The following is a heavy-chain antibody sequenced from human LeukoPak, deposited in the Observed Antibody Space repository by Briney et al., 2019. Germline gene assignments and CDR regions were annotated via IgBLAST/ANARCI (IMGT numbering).Heavy chain of an antibody. CDR3: AREVWPAYFDY. CDR2: IXGDGST. J-gene: IGHJ4*02. V-gene: IGHV3-53*01. CDR1: GXXVXXXY. Sequence: PGGSLRLSCAAXGXXVXXXYXXXXXXAPGXXLXXVSVIXGDGSTXYAESVNGRITMSRDDSKNTLYLQMNSLRAEDTAVYYCAREVWPAYFDYWGQGTLVTVSS.